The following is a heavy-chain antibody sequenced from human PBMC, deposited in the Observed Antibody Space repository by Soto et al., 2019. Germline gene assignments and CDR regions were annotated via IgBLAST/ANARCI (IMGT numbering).Heavy chain of an antibody. V-gene: IGHV4-34*01. Sequence: SETLSLTCAVYGGSFSGYYWSWIRQPPGKGLEWIGEINHSGSTNYNPSLKSRVTISVDTSKNQFSLKLSSVTAEDTAVYYCAKCYSSGGGWYYYYYYGMDVWGQGTTVTVSS. CDR3: AKCYSSGGGWYYYYYYGMDV. CDR1: GGSFSGYY. D-gene: IGHD6-19*01. CDR2: INHSGST. J-gene: IGHJ6*02.